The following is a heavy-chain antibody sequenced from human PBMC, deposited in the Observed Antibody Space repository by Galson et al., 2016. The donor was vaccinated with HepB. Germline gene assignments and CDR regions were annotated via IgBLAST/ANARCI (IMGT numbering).Heavy chain of an antibody. CDR3: VKDRSIRVADYFDS. CDR2: IWYDGSNK. D-gene: IGHD6-19*01. Sequence: SLRLSCAASGFTFSNYDMHWVRQAPGKGLEWVALIWYDGSNKYYGDSVKGRFTISRDNSKKTLYLQLSSLRPEDTAVYYCVKDRSIRVADYFDSWGQGTLVTVSS. J-gene: IGHJ4*02. CDR1: GFTFSNYD. V-gene: IGHV3-30*02.